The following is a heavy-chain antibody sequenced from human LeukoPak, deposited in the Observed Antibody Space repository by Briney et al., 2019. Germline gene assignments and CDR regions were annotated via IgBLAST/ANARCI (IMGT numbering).Heavy chain of an antibody. J-gene: IGHJ4*02. CDR3: ASGHGDYVGY. CDR1: GYTFTSYG. CDR2: IIPIFGTA. D-gene: IGHD4-17*01. V-gene: IGHV1-69*05. Sequence: SVKVSCKASGYTFTSYGISWVRQAPGQGLEWMGRIIPIFGTANYAQKFQGRVTITTDESTSTAYMELSSLRSEDTAVYYCASGHGDYVGYWGQGTLVTVSS.